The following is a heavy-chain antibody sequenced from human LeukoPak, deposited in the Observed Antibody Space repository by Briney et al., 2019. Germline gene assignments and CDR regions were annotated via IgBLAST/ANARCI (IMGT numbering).Heavy chain of an antibody. CDR1: GGSISSYY. Sequence: SETLSLTCTVSGGSISSYYWSWLRQSPGKGLEGLGYMDYSGTTNYNPSLTSRVTISVDTSKNQFSLKLSSVTAADTAVYYCARDANRPGNYYYYMDVWGKGTTVTVSS. CDR2: MDYSGTT. CDR3: ARDANRPGNYYYYMDV. V-gene: IGHV4-59*01. D-gene: IGHD1-1*01. J-gene: IGHJ6*03.